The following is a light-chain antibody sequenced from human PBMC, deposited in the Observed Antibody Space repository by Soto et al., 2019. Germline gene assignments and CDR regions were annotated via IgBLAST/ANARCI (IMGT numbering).Light chain of an antibody. V-gene: IGKV3D-15*01. CDR1: QSVSSN. CDR3: QQYNVWPLT. Sequence: EIVMTQSPATLSVSPGERATLSCRPSQSVSSNVAWYQQKPGQTPKLLIYVASTRATGIPARFSGRGSGTEFTLTISSLQSEDFAVYYCQQYNVWPLTFGGGTKVEFK. CDR2: VAS. J-gene: IGKJ4*01.